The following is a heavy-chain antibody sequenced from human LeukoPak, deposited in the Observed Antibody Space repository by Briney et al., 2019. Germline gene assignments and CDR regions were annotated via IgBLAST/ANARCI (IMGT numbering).Heavy chain of an antibody. J-gene: IGHJ4*02. CDR2: INSDSGGT. D-gene: IGHD4-17*01. CDR3: ARDTITVTRPYFDY. V-gene: IGHV1-2*02. Sequence: ASVTVSYTASGSTFTVYYIDWVRQAPGQGLEWMGWINSDSGGTNYAQKFQGRVTMTRDTSTSTAYMEQSSLRSDDTAFYYCARDTITVTRPYFDYWGQGTLVTVPS. CDR1: GSTFTVYY.